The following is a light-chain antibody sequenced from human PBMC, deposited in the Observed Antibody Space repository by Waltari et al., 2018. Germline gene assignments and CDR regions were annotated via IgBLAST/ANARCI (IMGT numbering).Light chain of an antibody. J-gene: IGKJ1*01. CDR3: QQYNNWPPGT. CDR1: QTIGLS. V-gene: IGKV3-15*01. CDR2: HAS. Sequence: TVVKQSPATLSVSPGERASLSCRTSQTIGLSLAWYQQKPGQAPRLLIYHASTRATGIPARFSGSGSESEFTLTISSLQSEDVAVYYCQQYNNWPPGTFGQGTRVEI.